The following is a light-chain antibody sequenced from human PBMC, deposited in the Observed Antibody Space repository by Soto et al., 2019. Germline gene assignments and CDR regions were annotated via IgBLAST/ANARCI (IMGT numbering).Light chain of an antibody. CDR1: SSDVGSYDH. Sequence: ALAQPASVSGSPGQSITISCSGTSSDVGSYDHVAWYQQFPGKTPKLMIYEVSNRPSGVSSRFSGSKSGNTASLTISGLQAEDEADYYCISYTGSSTSYVFGSGTKVTVL. CDR3: ISYTGSSTSYV. J-gene: IGLJ1*01. CDR2: EVS. V-gene: IGLV2-14*01.